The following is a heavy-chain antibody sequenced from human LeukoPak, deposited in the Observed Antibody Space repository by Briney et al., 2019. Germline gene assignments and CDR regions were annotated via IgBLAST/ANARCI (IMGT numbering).Heavy chain of an antibody. V-gene: IGHV1-46*01. CDR2: IDPSGGST. CDR1: GYTFTSYY. J-gene: IGHJ4*02. Sequence: ASVKVSCKASGYTFTSYYMHWVLQAPGQELEWMGIIDPSGGSTSYAQKFQGRVTMTRDMSTSTVYMELSSLRSEDTAVYYCARDFQPGNGYSSGFDYWGQGTLVTVSS. D-gene: IGHD6-19*01. CDR3: ARDFQPGNGYSSGFDY.